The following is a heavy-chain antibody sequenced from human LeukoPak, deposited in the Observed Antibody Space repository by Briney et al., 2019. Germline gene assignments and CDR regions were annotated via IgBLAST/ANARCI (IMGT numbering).Heavy chain of an antibody. CDR1: GGTFSSYA. V-gene: IGHV1-69*13. D-gene: IGHD3-10*01. Sequence: GASVKVSCKASGGTFSSYAISWVRQAPGQGLEWMGGIIPIFGTANYAQKFQGRVTITADESTSTAYMELSSLRSEDTAVYYCARGFHYYGSGSEPIGAFDIWGQGTMVTVSS. J-gene: IGHJ3*02. CDR3: ARGFHYYGSGSEPIGAFDI. CDR2: IIPIFGTA.